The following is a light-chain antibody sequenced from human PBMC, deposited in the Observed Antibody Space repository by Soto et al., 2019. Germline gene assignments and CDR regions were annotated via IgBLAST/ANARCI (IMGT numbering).Light chain of an antibody. V-gene: IGKV3-11*01. CDR1: QSVSSY. Sequence: EIALTQSPATLSLSPGERATLPCRASQSVSSYLACYQQKPGQAPRLLIYDASNRATGIPARFSGSGSGTDFTLTISSLESEDFAVYYCQQRSNFITFGQGTRLEI. J-gene: IGKJ5*01. CDR2: DAS. CDR3: QQRSNFIT.